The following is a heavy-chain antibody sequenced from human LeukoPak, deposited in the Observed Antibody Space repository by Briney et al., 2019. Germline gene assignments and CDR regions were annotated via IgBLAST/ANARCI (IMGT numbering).Heavy chain of an antibody. CDR1: GFTFSSYA. D-gene: IGHD3-9*01. J-gene: IGHJ4*02. CDR2: ISYDGSNK. CDR3: ARVSGKFYDILTGYYSY. V-gene: IGHV3-30-3*01. Sequence: GRSLRLSCAASGFTFSSYAMHWVRQAPGKGLEWAAVISYDGSNKYYADSVKGRFTISRDNSKNTLYLQMNSLRAEDTAVYYCARVSGKFYDILTGYYSYWGQGTLVTVSS.